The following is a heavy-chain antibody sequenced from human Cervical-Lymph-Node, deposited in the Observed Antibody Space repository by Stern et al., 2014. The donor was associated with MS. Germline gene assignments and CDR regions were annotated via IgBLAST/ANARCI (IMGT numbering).Heavy chain of an antibody. J-gene: IGHJ4*02. CDR1: GYKFSIYW. Sequence: EVQLVESGAELIRPGESLKISCKGSGYKFSIYWIAWVRQMPGKGLEWSGIIYPGDSETIYSPSFQGQVTMSADKSTSTAYLQWSSLNASDTAMYFCARQTTAWASDVWGQGTLVTVSS. V-gene: IGHV5-51*01. CDR2: IYPGDSET. CDR3: ARQTTAWASDV. D-gene: IGHD1-14*01.